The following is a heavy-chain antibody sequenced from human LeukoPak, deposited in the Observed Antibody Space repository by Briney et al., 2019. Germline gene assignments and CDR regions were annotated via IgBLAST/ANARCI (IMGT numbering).Heavy chain of an antibody. D-gene: IGHD4-23*01. J-gene: IGHJ5*02. CDR2: MNPNSGNT. CDR3: ARGPNKYDGGNSGSAWFDP. CDR1: GFTFTTYD. V-gene: IGHV1-8*01. Sequence: GSSVKVSCKASGFTFTTYDINWVRQATGQGLEWMGWMNPNSGNTGYAQKFQGGVTMTRNTSISTAYMELSSLRSEDTAVYYCARGPNKYDGGNSGSAWFDPWGQGTLVTVS.